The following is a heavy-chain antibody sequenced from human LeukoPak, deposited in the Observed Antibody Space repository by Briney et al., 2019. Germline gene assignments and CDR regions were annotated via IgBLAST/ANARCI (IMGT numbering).Heavy chain of an antibody. CDR3: ARGRAYDYYDSSGYYIYFDY. D-gene: IGHD3-22*01. Sequence: SETLSLTCAVYGGSFSGYYWSWIRQPPGKGLEWIGETNHSGSTNYNPSLKSRVTISVDTSKNQFSLKLSSVTAADTAVYYCARGRAYDYYDSSGYYIYFDYWGQGTLVTVSS. CDR1: GGSFSGYY. V-gene: IGHV4-34*01. CDR2: TNHSGST. J-gene: IGHJ4*02.